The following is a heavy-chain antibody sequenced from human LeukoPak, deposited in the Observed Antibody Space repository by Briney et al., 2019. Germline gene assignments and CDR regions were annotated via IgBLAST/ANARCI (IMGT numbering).Heavy chain of an antibody. D-gene: IGHD2-15*01. CDR3: AGRASDSYLLC. J-gene: IGHJ4*02. CDR2: IRSSQRAI. CDR1: GFTFSDYY. Sequence: GGSLRLSCAASGFTFSDYYMSWIRQAPGKGLEWVSLIRSSQRAINYGDSVKGRSTTSMDNAKNSLYLQMNSLSAEDAAIYYCAGRASDSYLLCWGQGILVTVSA. V-gene: IGHV3-11*01.